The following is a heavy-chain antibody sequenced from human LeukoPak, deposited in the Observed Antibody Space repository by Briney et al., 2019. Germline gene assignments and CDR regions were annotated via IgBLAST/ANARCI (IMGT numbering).Heavy chain of an antibody. D-gene: IGHD6-13*01. Sequence: ASVKVSCKASGYTLTSYDINWVRQATGQGLEWMGWMNPNSGRTGYAQNFQGRITITRNTSISTAYMELSSLRSEDTAVYYCTRDRVQQLGREDAFDIWGQGTMVTVSS. V-gene: IGHV1-8*01. CDR2: MNPNSGRT. CDR3: TRDRVQQLGREDAFDI. J-gene: IGHJ3*02. CDR1: GYTLTSYD.